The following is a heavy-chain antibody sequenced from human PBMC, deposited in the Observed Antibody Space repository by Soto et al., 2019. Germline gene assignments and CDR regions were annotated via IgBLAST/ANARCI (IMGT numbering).Heavy chain of an antibody. CDR3: ARGDATKIVVTTYYAMDV. J-gene: IGHJ6*02. D-gene: IGHD4-17*01. CDR2: IIPVFGTA. Sequence: QVQLVQSGAEVKKPGSSVKVSCKASGGSLSNYGISWVRQAPGQGLEWMGGIIPVFGTANYAQKFQGRVTITADESTNIVYMDVTNLRSEDTAVYYCARGDATKIVVTTYYAMDVWGQGTTVTASS. V-gene: IGHV1-69*12. CDR1: GGSLSNYG.